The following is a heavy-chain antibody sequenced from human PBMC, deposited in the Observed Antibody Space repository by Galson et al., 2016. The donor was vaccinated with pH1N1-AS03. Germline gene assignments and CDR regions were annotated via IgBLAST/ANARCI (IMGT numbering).Heavy chain of an antibody. D-gene: IGHD6-19*01. CDR3: IKEGKRLQSSRSDSFDI. CDR2: ISDNGNNT. CDR1: GFTFRTFS. Sequence: LRLSCAASGFTFRTFSIYWVRQAPGKGLEYVSGISDNGNNTYYADPVKASFTISRDNSKNTVYLQMSSLRTEDKAVYYGIKEGKRLQSSRSDSFDIWGRGTMVTVSS. V-gene: IGHV3-64D*06. J-gene: IGHJ3*02.